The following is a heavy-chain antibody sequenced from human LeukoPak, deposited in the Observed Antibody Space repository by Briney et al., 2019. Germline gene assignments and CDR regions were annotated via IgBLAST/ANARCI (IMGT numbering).Heavy chain of an antibody. CDR2: ISKSSSYI. V-gene: IGHV3-21*01. CDR3: ARGGYYGDYICDY. J-gene: IGHJ4*02. CDR1: VGSITSHY. Sequence: ETLSLTCTVSVGSITSHYWSWVRQAPGKGLEWVASISKSSSYIYYADSVKGRFTISRDNAKNSLYLQMNSLRAEDTAVYYCARGGYYGDYICDYWGQGTLVTVSS. D-gene: IGHD4-17*01.